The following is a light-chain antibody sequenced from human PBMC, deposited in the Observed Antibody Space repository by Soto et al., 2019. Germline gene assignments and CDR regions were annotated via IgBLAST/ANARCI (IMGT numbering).Light chain of an antibody. CDR2: DVN. J-gene: IGLJ2*01. V-gene: IGLV2-11*01. Sequence: QSVLTQPRSVSGSPGQSVTISCTGSSSDVGAYNFASWYQQHPGAAPKLLIHDVNKRPPGVPDRFSASKSGNTASLTISGLQAEDEADYYCSSYAGSNGVIFGGGTKLTVL. CDR3: SSYAGSNGVI. CDR1: SSDVGAYNF.